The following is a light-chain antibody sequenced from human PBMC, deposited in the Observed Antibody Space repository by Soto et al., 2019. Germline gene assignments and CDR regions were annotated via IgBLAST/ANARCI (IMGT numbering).Light chain of an antibody. J-gene: IGKJ1*01. CDR2: DVS. Sequence: GDRVSVGCLGIQSMSSGLAWYQQKPGKAPKVLMYDVSSLESGVPSRFSGSGSGTEFTLTISSLQPDDFATYYCQQYNSYWTFGQGTKVDIK. V-gene: IGKV1-5*01. CDR3: QQYNSYWT. CDR1: QSMSSG.